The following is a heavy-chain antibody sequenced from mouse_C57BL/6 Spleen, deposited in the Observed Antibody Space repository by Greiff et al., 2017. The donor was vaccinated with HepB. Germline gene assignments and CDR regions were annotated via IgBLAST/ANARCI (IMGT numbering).Heavy chain of an antibody. V-gene: IGHV1-64*01. J-gene: IGHJ3*01. Sequence: VQLQQPGAELVKPGASVKLSCKASGYTFTSYWMHWVKQRPGQGLEWIGMIHPNSGSTNYNEKFKSKATLTVDKSSSTAYMQLSSLTSEDSAVYYCARGGTGTRWFAYWGQGTLVTVSA. D-gene: IGHD4-1*01. CDR2: IHPNSGST. CDR1: GYTFTSYW. CDR3: ARGGTGTRWFAY.